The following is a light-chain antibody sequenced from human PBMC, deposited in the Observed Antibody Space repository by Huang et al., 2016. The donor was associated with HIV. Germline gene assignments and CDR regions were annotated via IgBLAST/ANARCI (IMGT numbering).Light chain of an antibody. CDR3: QQYYSTPIT. Sequence: DIQMTQSPSSLSASVGDRVTITCRASQGISNSLAWYQQKPGKAPKLLLFAASRLESGVPSRFSGSGSGTDYTLTISSLQPEDFATYYCQQYYSTPITFGQGTRLEIK. J-gene: IGKJ5*01. V-gene: IGKV1-NL1*01. CDR2: AAS. CDR1: QGISNS.